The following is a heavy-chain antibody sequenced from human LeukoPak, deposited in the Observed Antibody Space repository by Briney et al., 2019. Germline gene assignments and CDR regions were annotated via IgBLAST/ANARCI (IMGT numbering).Heavy chain of an antibody. D-gene: IGHD2-2*01. J-gene: IGHJ2*01. CDR2: IIQDGSGK. V-gene: IGHV3-7*03. CDR3: AKELGYCSSTSCPGLDL. CDR1: GFTFSQYC. Sequence: PGGSLRLSCAASGFTFSQYCMTWVRQAPGKGLEWVAEIIQDGSGKYYVDSVKGRFTISRDNAKNSLYLQMNSLRAEDTALYYCAKELGYCSSTSCPGLDLWGRGTLVTVSS.